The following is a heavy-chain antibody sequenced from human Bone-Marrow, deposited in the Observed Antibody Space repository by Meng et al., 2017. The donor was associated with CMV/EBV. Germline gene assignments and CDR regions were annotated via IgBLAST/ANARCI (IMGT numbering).Heavy chain of an antibody. CDR3: ARDSRRVRGLEYDAFDI. CDR2: IIPIFGTA. V-gene: IGHV1-69*05. J-gene: IGHJ3*02. CDR1: GGTFSSYA. Sequence: SVKVSCKASGGTFSSYAISWVRQAPGQGLEWMGGIIPIFGTANYAQKFQGRVTITTDESTSTAYMELSSLRSEDTAVYYCARDSRRVRGLEYDAFDIWGQGPMVTV. D-gene: IGHD3-10*01.